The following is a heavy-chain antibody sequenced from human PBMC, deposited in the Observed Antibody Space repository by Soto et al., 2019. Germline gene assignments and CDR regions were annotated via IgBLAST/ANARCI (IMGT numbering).Heavy chain of an antibody. CDR2: IKQDGSEK. Sequence: GGSLSLSCAASGFNFSSYWMSWVRQAPGKGPEWVANIKQDGSEKYYVDSVKGRFTISRDNAKNSLYLQMNSLRAEGTAVYYCARYNSLLEWLPRQEFDYWGQGTLVTVSS. CDR3: ARYNSLLEWLPRQEFDY. CDR1: GFNFSSYW. D-gene: IGHD3-3*01. J-gene: IGHJ4*02. V-gene: IGHV3-7*01.